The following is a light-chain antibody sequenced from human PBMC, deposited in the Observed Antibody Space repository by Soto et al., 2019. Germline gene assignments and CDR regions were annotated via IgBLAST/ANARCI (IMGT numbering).Light chain of an antibody. J-gene: IGKJ4*02. V-gene: IGKV3-20*01. CDR2: GAS. CDR3: QQYGSAPLT. Sequence: IVLTQCPGSLCLSPGESATLSCRARQSFXSNYWAGDGQNPGQPPHVLXDGASTRATGIPDRCSGSGSGKDFTLTISRLEAEYVAVYYCQQYGSAPLTVGGGTKVDIK. CDR1: QSFXSNY.